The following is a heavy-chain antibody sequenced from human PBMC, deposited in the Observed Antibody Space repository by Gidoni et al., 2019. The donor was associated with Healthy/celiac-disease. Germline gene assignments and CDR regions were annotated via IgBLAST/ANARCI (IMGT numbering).Heavy chain of an antibody. Sequence: EVQLVESGGGLVQPGGSLRLSCAASGFTFSSYWMHWVRQAPGKGLVWVSRINSDGSSTSYADSVKGRFTISRDNAKNTLYLQMNSLRAEDTAVYYCARGYRVGNTAMVRVFDYWGQGTLVTVSS. CDR3: ARGYRVGNTAMVRVFDY. V-gene: IGHV3-74*01. J-gene: IGHJ4*02. CDR2: INSDGSST. D-gene: IGHD5-18*01. CDR1: GFTFSSYW.